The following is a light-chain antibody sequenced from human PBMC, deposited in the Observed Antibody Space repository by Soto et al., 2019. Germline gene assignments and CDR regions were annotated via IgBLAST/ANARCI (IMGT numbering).Light chain of an antibody. CDR1: QSIGDT. CDR3: HQRQSWPRT. Sequence: EIVMTQSPATLSVSPGERATLSCRASQSIGDTLAWYQHKPGQAPRLLIYLASNRAAGVPARFSGSGSGTDFTLTISDVEPEDFAVYYCHQRQSWPRTFGQGTKVDIK. V-gene: IGKV3-11*01. J-gene: IGKJ1*01. CDR2: LAS.